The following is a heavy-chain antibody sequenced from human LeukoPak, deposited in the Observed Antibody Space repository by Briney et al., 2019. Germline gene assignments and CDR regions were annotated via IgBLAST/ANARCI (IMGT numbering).Heavy chain of an antibody. CDR3: ARGSYGPLENYFDY. CDR1: GFTFSSHA. Sequence: PGGSLRLSCVASGFTFSSHAMHWARQAPGKGLEWVALISYDGSNKYYADSVKGRFTVSRDNSKNTLHLQMNSLRAEDTAVYYCARGSYGPLENYFDYWGQGTLVTVSS. D-gene: IGHD5-18*01. V-gene: IGHV3-30-3*01. J-gene: IGHJ4*02. CDR2: ISYDGSNK.